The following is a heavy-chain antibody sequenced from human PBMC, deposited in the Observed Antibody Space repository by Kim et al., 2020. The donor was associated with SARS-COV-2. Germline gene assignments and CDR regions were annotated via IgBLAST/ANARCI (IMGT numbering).Heavy chain of an antibody. J-gene: IGHJ4*02. Sequence: APVKGRLTISRDDSKNTLYLQMNSLKTEDTAVYYCTTDRGSSWYRIFDYWGQGTLVTVSS. CDR3: TTDRGSSWYRIFDY. D-gene: IGHD6-13*01. V-gene: IGHV3-15*01.